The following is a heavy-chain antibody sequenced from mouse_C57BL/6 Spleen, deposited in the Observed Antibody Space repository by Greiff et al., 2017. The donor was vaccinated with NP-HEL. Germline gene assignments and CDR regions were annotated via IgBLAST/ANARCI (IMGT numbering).Heavy chain of an antibody. V-gene: IGHV1-15*01. CDR1: GYTFTDYE. CDR2: IDPETGGT. J-gene: IGHJ2*01. D-gene: IGHD1-1*01. Sequence: QVHVKQSGAELVRPGASVTLSCKASGYTFTDYEMHWVKQTPVHGLEWIGAIDPETGGTAYNQKFKGKAILTADKSSSTAYMELRSLTSEDSAVYYCTRFITTVVARFDYWGQGTTLTVSS. CDR3: TRFITTVVARFDY.